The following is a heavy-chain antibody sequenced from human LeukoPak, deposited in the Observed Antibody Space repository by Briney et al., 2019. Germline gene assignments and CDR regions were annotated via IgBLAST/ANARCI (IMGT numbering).Heavy chain of an antibody. D-gene: IGHD2-15*01. J-gene: IGHJ4*02. V-gene: IGHV4-39*07. Sequence: PSETLSLTCTVSGGSISSSSYYWGWLRQPPGKGLEWIGEINHSGSTNYNPSLKSRVTISVDTSKNQFSLKLSSVTAADTAVYYCARASPYCSGGSCFDYWGQGTLVTVSS. CDR2: INHSGST. CDR1: GGSISSSSYY. CDR3: ARASPYCSGGSCFDY.